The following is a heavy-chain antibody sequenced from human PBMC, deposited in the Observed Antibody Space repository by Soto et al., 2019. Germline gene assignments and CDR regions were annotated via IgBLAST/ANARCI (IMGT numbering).Heavy chain of an antibody. V-gene: IGHV1-18*01. CDR2: ISAYNGNT. CDR3: AAQLRYFDWLLSANWFDP. J-gene: IGHJ5*02. D-gene: IGHD3-9*01. CDR1: GYTFTGDG. Sequence: ASVKGSCKASGYTFTGDGISWVRQAPGQGLEWMGWISAYNGNTNYAQKFQERVTITRDMSTSTAYMELSSLRSEDTAVYYCAAQLRYFDWLLSANWFDPWGQGTLVTVSS.